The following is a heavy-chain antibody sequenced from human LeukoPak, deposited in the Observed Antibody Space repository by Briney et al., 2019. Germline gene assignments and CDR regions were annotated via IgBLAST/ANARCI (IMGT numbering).Heavy chain of an antibody. CDR1: GYTFTGYY. CDR2: INPNSGGT. J-gene: IGHJ4*02. D-gene: IGHD6-19*01. V-gene: IGHV1-2*02. Sequence: ASVKVSCKAYGYTFTGYYLHWVRQAPGQGLEWMGWINPNSGGTNYAQKFQGRVTMTRDTSISTAYMELSRLRSDDTAVYYCARGGDSSGWFYFDYWGQGTLVTVSS. CDR3: ARGGDSSGWFYFDY.